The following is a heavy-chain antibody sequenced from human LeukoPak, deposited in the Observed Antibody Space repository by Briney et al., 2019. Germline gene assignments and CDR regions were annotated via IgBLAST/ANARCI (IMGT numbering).Heavy chain of an antibody. J-gene: IGHJ5*02. D-gene: IGHD3-10*01. Sequence: GASVKVSCKASGYTFTGYYMHWVRQAPGQGLEWMGWINPNSGGTNYAQKFQGRVTMTRDTSISTAYMELSRLRSDDTAVYYCARDSPYYYGSGSYQPWGQGTLVTVSS. V-gene: IGHV1-2*02. CDR3: ARDSPYYYGSGSYQP. CDR1: GYTFTGYY. CDR2: INPNSGGT.